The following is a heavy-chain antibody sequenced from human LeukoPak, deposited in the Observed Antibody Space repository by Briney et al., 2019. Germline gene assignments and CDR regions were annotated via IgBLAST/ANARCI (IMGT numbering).Heavy chain of an antibody. J-gene: IGHJ4*02. D-gene: IGHD5-18*01. CDR1: GGTFSSYA. Sequence: ASVKVSCTASGGTFSSYAISWVRQAPGQGLEWMGGIIPIFGTANYAQKFQGRVTITADESTSTAYMELSSLRSEDTAVYYCARVVDTAMVVYFDYWGQGTLVTVSS. CDR3: ARVVDTAMVVYFDY. CDR2: IIPIFGTA. V-gene: IGHV1-69*13.